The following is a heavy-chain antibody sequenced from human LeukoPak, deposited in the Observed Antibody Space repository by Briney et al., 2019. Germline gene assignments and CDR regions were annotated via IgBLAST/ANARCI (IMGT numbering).Heavy chain of an antibody. CDR2: INHSGST. J-gene: IGHJ5*02. CDR1: GGSFSGYY. D-gene: IGHD2-2*02. V-gene: IGHV4-34*01. CDR3: AREDIVVVPAAIRGGWFDP. Sequence: SETLSLTCAVYGGSFSGYYWSWIRQPPGKGLEWIGEINHSGSTNYNPSLKSRVTISVGTSKNQFSLKLSSVTAADTAVYYCAREDIVVVPAAIRGGWFDPWGQGTLVTVSS.